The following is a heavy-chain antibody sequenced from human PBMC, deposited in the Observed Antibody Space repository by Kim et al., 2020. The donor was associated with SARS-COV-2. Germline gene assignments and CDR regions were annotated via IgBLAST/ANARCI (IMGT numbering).Heavy chain of an antibody. CDR2: INHSGST. D-gene: IGHD4-17*01. CDR1: GGSFSGYY. Sequence: SETLSLTCAVYGGSFSGYYWSWIRQPPGKGLEWIGEINHSGSTTYNPSLKSRVTISVDTSKNQFSLKLSSVTAADTAVYYCARRGEGYGDQGGWSQGTLVTVSS. V-gene: IGHV4-34*01. CDR3: ARRGEGYGDQGG. J-gene: IGHJ4*02.